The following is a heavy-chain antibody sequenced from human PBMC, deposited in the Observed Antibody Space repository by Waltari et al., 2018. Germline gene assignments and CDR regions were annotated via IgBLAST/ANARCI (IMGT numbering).Heavy chain of an antibody. Sequence: QVQLQESGPGLVKPSETLSLTCTVSGGCLSSDYWSWIRQPAGKGLAWIGRIYTSGSTNYNPSLKSRVTMSVDTSKNQFSLKLSSVTAADTAVYYCARAYNWFDPWGQGTLVTVSS. CDR2: IYTSGST. CDR3: ARAYNWFDP. V-gene: IGHV4-4*07. CDR1: GGCLSSDY. J-gene: IGHJ5*02.